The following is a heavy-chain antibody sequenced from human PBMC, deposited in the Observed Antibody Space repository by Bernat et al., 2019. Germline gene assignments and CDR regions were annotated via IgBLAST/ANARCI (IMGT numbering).Heavy chain of an antibody. V-gene: IGHV4-4*02. CDR2: IYHSGST. CDR1: GFTFSNAW. CDR3: ARDYYGSGSYYQDYYYGMDV. J-gene: IGHJ6*02. Sequence: VQLVESGGGLVKPGGSLRLSCAASGFTFSNAWMSWLRQAPGKGLEWIGEIYHSGSTNYNPSLKSRVTISVDKSKNQFSLKLGSVTAADTAVYYCARDYYGSGSYYQDYYYGMDVWGQGTTVTVSS. D-gene: IGHD3-10*01.